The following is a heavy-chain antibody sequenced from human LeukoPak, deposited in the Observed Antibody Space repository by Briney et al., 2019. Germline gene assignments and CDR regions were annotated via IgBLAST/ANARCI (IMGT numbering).Heavy chain of an antibody. D-gene: IGHD4-17*01. CDR2: IYYSGST. J-gene: IGHJ4*02. Sequence: SETLSLTCTVSGGSISSYYWSWIRQPPGKGLEWIGYIYYSGSTNYNPSLKSRITISVDTSKNQFSLKLSSVTAADTAVYYCARHSDGDRYYFDYWGQGTLVTVSS. CDR3: ARHSDGDRYYFDY. V-gene: IGHV4-59*08. CDR1: GGSISSYY.